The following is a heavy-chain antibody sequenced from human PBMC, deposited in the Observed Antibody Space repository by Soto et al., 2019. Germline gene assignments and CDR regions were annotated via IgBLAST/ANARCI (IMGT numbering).Heavy chain of an antibody. J-gene: IGHJ2*01. CDR1: GFTFSSYA. Sequence: QVPLVESGGGVVQPGRSLRLSCAASGFTFSSYAMHWVRQAPGKGLEWVAVISYDGSNKYYTDSVKGRFTISRDNSQNTLYLQMNSLRADDTAVYYCAGPLWRDDYQWGYFDLWGRGTLVTVSS. CDR2: ISYDGSNK. V-gene: IGHV3-30-3*01. CDR3: AGPLWRDDYQWGYFDL. D-gene: IGHD4-17*01.